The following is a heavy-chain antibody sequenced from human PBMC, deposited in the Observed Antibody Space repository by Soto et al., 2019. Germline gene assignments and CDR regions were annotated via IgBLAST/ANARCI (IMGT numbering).Heavy chain of an antibody. CDR1: GGSFNGFY. CDR3: ARGTRFGVGVRFQWFDP. CDR2: VDHSGDT. Sequence: QVQLQQWGAGLLKPSETLALTCAVHGGSFNGFYWSWIRQSPGKGLEWIGEVDHSGDTNYNPSLRSRLTISVDTSKDQFSLRLNSVTAADTAVYYCARGTRFGVGVRFQWFDPWGQGTLVTVSS. D-gene: IGHD3-3*01. J-gene: IGHJ5*02. V-gene: IGHV4-34*01.